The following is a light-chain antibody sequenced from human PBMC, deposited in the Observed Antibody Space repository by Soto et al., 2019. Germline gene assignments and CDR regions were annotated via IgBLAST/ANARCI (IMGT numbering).Light chain of an antibody. Sequence: DIQMTQSPSSLSASVGERVTITCRASQSISSYLNWYQQKPGKAPKLLIYAASSLQSGVPSRFSGSGSGTEFTLTISSLQPDDFATYYCQQYNSYSITFGQGTRLEIK. CDR2: AAS. J-gene: IGKJ5*01. CDR3: QQYNSYSIT. CDR1: QSISSY. V-gene: IGKV1-39*01.